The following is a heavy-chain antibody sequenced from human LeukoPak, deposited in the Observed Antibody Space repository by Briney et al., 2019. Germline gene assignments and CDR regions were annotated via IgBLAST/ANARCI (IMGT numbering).Heavy chain of an antibody. J-gene: IGHJ4*02. CDR2: IYYSGST. D-gene: IGHD5-18*01. CDR1: GGSISSSSYS. CDR3: ARDGTQLWLGFDY. Sequence: PSETLSLTCTVSGGSISSSSYSWGWIRQPPGKGLEWIGSIYYSGSTYYNPSLKSRVTISVDTSKTQFSLKLSSVIAADTAVYYCARDGTQLWLGFDYWGQGTLVTVSS. V-gene: IGHV4-39*07.